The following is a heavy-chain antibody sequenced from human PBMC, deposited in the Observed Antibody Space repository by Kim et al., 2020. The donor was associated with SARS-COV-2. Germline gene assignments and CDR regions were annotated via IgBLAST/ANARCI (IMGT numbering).Heavy chain of an antibody. CDR2: IYDSGST. J-gene: IGHJ4*02. CDR1: GVSISSRSYF. CDR3: ARDDHGDYIIDY. D-gene: IGHD4-17*01. Sequence: SETLSLTCTVSGVSISSRSYFWTWIRQHSEKGLEWLGFIYDSGSTYYNPSLKSRTTLSMDTSKNQFSLKLNSVTAADTAVYYCARDDHGDYIIDYWGQG. V-gene: IGHV4-31*03.